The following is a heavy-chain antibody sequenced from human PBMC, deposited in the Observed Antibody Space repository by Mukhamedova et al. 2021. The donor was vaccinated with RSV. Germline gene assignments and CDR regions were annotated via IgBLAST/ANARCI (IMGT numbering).Heavy chain of an antibody. CDR2: KSKTDGGTT. Sequence: KSKTDGGTTDYAAPVKGRFTISRDDSKNTLFLQMNSLRAEDTAVYYCARDGVSVRGVINFYYMDVWGKGTTVTVSS. J-gene: IGHJ6*03. CDR3: ARDGVSVRGVINFYYMDV. V-gene: IGHV3-15*01. D-gene: IGHD3-10*01.